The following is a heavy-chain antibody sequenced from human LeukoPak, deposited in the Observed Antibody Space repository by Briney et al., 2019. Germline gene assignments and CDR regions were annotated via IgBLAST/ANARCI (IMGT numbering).Heavy chain of an antibody. J-gene: IGHJ4*02. CDR3: ARDQRYLPTYGY. CDR1: GGSISSSSYY. D-gene: IGHD3-16*02. Sequence: SETLSLTCTVSGGSISSSSYYWGWIRQPPGKGLEWIGSIYYSGSTYYNPSLKSRVTISVDTSKNQFSLKLSSVTAADTAVYYCARDQRYLPTYGYWGQGTLITVSS. V-gene: IGHV4-39*07. CDR2: IYYSGST.